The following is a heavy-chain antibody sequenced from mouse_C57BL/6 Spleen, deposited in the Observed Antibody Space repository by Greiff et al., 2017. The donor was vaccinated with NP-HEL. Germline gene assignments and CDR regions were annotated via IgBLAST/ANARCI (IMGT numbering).Heavy chain of an antibody. CDR1: GYSITSGYY. J-gene: IGHJ4*01. Sequence: EVQRVESGPGLVKPSQSLSLTCSVTGYSITSGYYWNWIRQFPGNKLEWMGYISYDGSNNYNPSLKNRISITRDTSKNQFFLKLNSVTTEDTATYYCARVDYGNYVEAMDYWGQGTSVTVSS. V-gene: IGHV3-6*01. D-gene: IGHD2-1*01. CDR3: ARVDYGNYVEAMDY. CDR2: ISYDGSN.